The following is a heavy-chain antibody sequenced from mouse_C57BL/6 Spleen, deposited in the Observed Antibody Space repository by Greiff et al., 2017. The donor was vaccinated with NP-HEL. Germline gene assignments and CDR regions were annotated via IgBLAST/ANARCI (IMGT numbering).Heavy chain of an antibody. V-gene: IGHV1-54*01. CDR1: GYAFTNYL. J-gene: IGHJ4*01. D-gene: IGHD1-1*01. CDR3: ARRYYGSSYAMDY. CDR2: INPGSGGT. Sequence: VQLQQSGAELVRPGTSVKVSCKASGYAFTNYLIAWVKQRPGQGLEWIGVINPGSGGTNYNEKFKGKATLTADKSSSTAYMQLSSLTSEDSAVYFCARRYYGSSYAMDYWGQGTSVTVSS.